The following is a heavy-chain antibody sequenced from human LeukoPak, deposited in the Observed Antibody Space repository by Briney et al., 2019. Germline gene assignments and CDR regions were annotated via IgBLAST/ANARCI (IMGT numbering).Heavy chain of an antibody. CDR1: GGSISSSSYY. CDR2: IYYSGST. J-gene: IGHJ4*02. D-gene: IGHD2-2*02. V-gene: IGHV4-39*01. Sequence: MTSETLSHTCTVPGGSISSSSYYWGWIRQPPGKGLEWIGSIYYSGSTYYNPSLKSRVTISVDTSKNQFSLKLSSVTAADTAVYYCASHYCSSTSCYTVDYWGQGTLVTVSS. CDR3: ASHYCSSTSCYTVDY.